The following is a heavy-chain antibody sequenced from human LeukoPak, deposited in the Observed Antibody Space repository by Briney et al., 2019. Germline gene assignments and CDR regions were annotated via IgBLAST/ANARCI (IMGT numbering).Heavy chain of an antibody. CDR2: IRSSGDTI. D-gene: IGHD3-10*01. CDR1: GFSFSSYS. J-gene: IGHJ5*02. CDR3: ARDGGS. V-gene: IGHV3-48*02. Sequence: GGSLRLSCAASGFSFSSYSMNWVRQAPGKGLEWVSYIRSSGDTINYADSVKGRFTISRDNAKNLLFLQMNRLRDEDTAVYYCARDGGSWGQGPLVTVSS.